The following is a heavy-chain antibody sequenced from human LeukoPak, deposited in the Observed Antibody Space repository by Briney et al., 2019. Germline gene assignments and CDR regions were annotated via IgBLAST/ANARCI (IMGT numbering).Heavy chain of an antibody. Sequence: GASVKVSCKVSGYTLTELSMHWVRQAPGKGLEWMGGFDPEDGETIYAQKFQGRVTMTEDTSTDTAYMELSSLRSEDTAVYYCATGRRSSSWYLGYYYYYMDVWGKGTTVTVSS. CDR2: FDPEDGET. D-gene: IGHD6-13*01. CDR3: ATGRRSSSWYLGYYYYYMDV. J-gene: IGHJ6*03. V-gene: IGHV1-24*01. CDR1: GYTLTELS.